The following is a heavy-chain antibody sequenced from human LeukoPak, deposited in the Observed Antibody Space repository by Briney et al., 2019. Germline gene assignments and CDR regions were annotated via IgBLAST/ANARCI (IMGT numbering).Heavy chain of an antibody. CDR2: INTNTGNP. CDR3: AREVRAFDY. V-gene: IGHV7-4-1*02. D-gene: IGHD4-11*01. J-gene: IGHJ4*02. CDR1: GYTLTELS. Sequence: GASVKVSCKVSGYTLTELSLHWVRQAPGQGLEWMGWINTNTGNPTYAQGFTGRFVFSLGTSVSTAYLQISSLKAEDTAVYYCAREVRAFDYWGQGTLVTVSS.